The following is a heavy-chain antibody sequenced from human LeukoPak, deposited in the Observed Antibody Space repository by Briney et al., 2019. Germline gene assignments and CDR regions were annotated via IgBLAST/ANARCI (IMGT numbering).Heavy chain of an antibody. CDR1: GGSISSYY. D-gene: IGHD6-19*01. J-gene: IGHJ4*02. V-gene: IGHV4-4*07. CDR3: AREVGQYSSGWLSSEYYFDY. CDR2: IYTSGST. Sequence: SETLSLTFTVPGGSISSYYWSWIRQPAGKGLEWIGRIYTSGSTNYNPSLKSRVTMSVDTSKNQFSLKLSSVTAADTAVYYCAREVGQYSSGWLSSEYYFDYWGQGTLVTVSS.